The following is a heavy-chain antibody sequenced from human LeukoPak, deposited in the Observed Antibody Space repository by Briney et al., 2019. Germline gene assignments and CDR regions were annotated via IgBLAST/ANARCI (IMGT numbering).Heavy chain of an antibody. CDR2: IYCSAST. CDR1: GGSISSYY. CDR3: ASRDGYNYSFDY. Sequence: PSETLSLTCTVSGGSISSYYWSWLRQPPGKGLAWIGYIYCSASTNYNPSLKSRVTIAVDTSKNQYSLKLSSVTAADTAVYYCASRDGYNYSFDYWGQGTLVTVSS. J-gene: IGHJ4*02. V-gene: IGHV4-59*08. D-gene: IGHD5-24*01.